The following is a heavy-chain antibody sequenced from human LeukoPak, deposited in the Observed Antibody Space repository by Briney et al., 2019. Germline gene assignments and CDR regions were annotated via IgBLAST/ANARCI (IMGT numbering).Heavy chain of an antibody. Sequence: SGTLSLTCAVSGGSISSSNWWSWVRQPPGKGLEWIGEIYHSGSTNYNPSLKSRVTISVDKSKNQFSLKLSSVTAADTAVYYCARCRDYYDSSGYYQYFDLWGRGTLVTVSS. V-gene: IGHV4-4*02. D-gene: IGHD3-22*01. CDR1: GGSISSSNW. CDR3: ARCRDYYDSSGYYQYFDL. J-gene: IGHJ2*01. CDR2: IYHSGST.